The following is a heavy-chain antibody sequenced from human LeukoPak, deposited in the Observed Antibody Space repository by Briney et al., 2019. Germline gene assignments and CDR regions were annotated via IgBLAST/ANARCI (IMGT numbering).Heavy chain of an antibody. D-gene: IGHD1-1*01. J-gene: IGHJ3*02. CDR3: ARGRTTGTLSGAFDI. Sequence: PGGSLRLSCAASGFTFSSYDMHWVRQATGKGLEWVSAIGTAGDTYYPGSVKGRFTISRENAKNSLYLQMNSLRAGDTAVYYCARGRTTGTLSGAFDIWGQGTMVTVSS. V-gene: IGHV3-13*01. CDR2: IGTAGDT. CDR1: GFTFSSYD.